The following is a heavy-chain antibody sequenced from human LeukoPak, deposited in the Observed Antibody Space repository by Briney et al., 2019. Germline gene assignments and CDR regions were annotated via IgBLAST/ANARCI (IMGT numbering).Heavy chain of an antibody. V-gene: IGHV3-74*01. J-gene: IGHJ4*02. D-gene: IGHD3-9*01. CDR3: ARDFDMGITPGDDFDF. CDR2: IKEDGTYT. Sequence: TGGSLRLSCAASGFSFSKYWMHWVRQTPGEGLMWVARIKEDGTYTSYADSVKGRFTISRDNARNTVFLQMNSLRAEDTAVYYCARDFDMGITPGDDFDFWGPGTLVTVSS. CDR1: GFSFSKYW.